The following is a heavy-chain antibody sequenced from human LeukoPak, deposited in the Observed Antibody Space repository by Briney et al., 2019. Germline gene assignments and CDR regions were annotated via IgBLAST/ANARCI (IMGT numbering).Heavy chain of an antibody. CDR3: ARDRHINY. CDR1: GFTFSTYS. D-gene: IGHD6-6*01. CDR2: ISSSGTYI. J-gene: IGHJ4*02. V-gene: IGHV3-21*01. Sequence: PGGSLRLSCAASGFTFSTYSMNWVRQAPGKGLEWVSSISSSGTYIYYADSVKGRFTVSRDNAKNSLYLQMNSLRAEDTAVYYCARDRHINYWGQGTLVTVSS.